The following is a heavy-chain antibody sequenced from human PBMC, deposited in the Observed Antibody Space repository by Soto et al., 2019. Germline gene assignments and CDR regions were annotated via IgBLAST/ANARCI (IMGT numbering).Heavy chain of an antibody. CDR1: GFTFSSYA. D-gene: IGHD2-2*01. CDR2: ISSNGGST. V-gene: IGHV3-64*01. CDR3: ARGRVVPAAIQRKNAFDI. J-gene: IGHJ3*02. Sequence: GGSLRLSCAASGFTFSSYAMHWVRQAPGKGLEYVSAISSNGGSTYYANSVKGRFTISRDNSKNTLYLQMGSLRAEDMAVYYCARGRVVPAAIQRKNAFDIWGQGTMVTVSS.